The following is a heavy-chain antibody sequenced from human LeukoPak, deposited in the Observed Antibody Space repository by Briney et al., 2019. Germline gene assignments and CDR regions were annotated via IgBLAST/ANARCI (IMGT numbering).Heavy chain of an antibody. J-gene: IGHJ4*02. V-gene: IGHV3-23*01. D-gene: IGHD2-15*01. CDR3: ARYCSGRCHSGVDH. Sequence: PGGSLRLSCAASGFTFSSYYMTWVRQAPGKGLEWVSTSTGGTTYYADSVRGRFTISRDNSKNTLYLQMNSLRAEDTAVYYCARYCSGRCHSGVDHWGQGTLVTVSS. CDR1: GFTFSSYY. CDR2: STGGTT.